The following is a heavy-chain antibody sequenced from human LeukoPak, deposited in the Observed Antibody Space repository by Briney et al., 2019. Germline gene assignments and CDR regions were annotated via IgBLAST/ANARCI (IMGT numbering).Heavy chain of an antibody. CDR2: ISAYNGNT. Sequence: GASVKVSCKASGGTFSSYAISWVRQAPGQGLEWMGWISAYNGNTNYAQKLQGRVTMTTDTSTSTAYMELRSLRSDDTAVYYCARVYTAMDTDAFDIWGQGTMVTVSS. V-gene: IGHV1-18*01. D-gene: IGHD5-18*01. CDR3: ARVYTAMDTDAFDI. CDR1: GGTFSSYA. J-gene: IGHJ3*02.